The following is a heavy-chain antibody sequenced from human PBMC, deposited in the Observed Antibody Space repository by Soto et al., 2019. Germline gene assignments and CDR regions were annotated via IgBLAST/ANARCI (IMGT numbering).Heavy chain of an antibody. J-gene: IGHJ4*02. CDR2: IYYNGNT. CDR3: TRANWYSEY. D-gene: IGHD7-27*01. Sequence: QVQLQESGPGLVKPSETLSLTCSVSGGSISNHYWSWIRQPPGKGLEWIGYIYYNGNTNYNPSLKSRGNMSVDTSRNQISLKWATVTAADTAVYYCTRANWYSEYWGQGTLVTVSS. CDR1: GGSISNHY. V-gene: IGHV4-59*11.